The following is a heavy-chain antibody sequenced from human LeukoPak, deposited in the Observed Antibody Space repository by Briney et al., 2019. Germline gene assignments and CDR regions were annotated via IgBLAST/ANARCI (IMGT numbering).Heavy chain of an antibody. V-gene: IGHV3-66*01. D-gene: IGHD4-17*01. Sequence: GGPLRLSCAASGFTVSSNYMSWVRQARAKGLEWVSVIYSGGSTYYADSVKGRFTISRDNSKNTLYLQMNSLRAEDTAVYYCASTFYGDSPPYWGQGTLVTVSS. CDR2: IYSGGST. CDR1: GFTVSSNY. CDR3: ASTFYGDSPPY. J-gene: IGHJ4*02.